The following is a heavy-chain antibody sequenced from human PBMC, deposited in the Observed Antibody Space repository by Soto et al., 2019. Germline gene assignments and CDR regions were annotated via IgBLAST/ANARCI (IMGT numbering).Heavy chain of an antibody. CDR3: AGEAHASVRSGRLDV. Sequence: PGGTLRLSCAASGFTLSSYWMSWVRQAPGKGLEWVANIKQDGSEKYYVDSVKGRFTISRDNAKNSLYLQMNSLRAEDTAVHHWAGEAHASVRSGRLDVWGEGTTVTGSS. CDR1: GFTLSSYW. J-gene: IGHJ6*02. V-gene: IGHV3-7*03. CDR2: IKQDGSEK. D-gene: IGHD2-15*01.